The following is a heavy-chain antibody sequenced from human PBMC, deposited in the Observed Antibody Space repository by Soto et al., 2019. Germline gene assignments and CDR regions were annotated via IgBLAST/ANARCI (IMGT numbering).Heavy chain of an antibody. Sequence: ASVKVSCKASGYTFTSYGISWVRQAPGQGLEWMGWISAYNGNTNYAQKLQGRVTMTTDTSTSTAYMELRSLRSDDTAVYYCARDCQGSSTSCYHLAGHYYYYGMDVWGQGTTVTVS. V-gene: IGHV1-18*01. CDR3: ARDCQGSSTSCYHLAGHYYYYGMDV. D-gene: IGHD2-2*01. CDR2: ISAYNGNT. CDR1: GYTFTSYG. J-gene: IGHJ6*02.